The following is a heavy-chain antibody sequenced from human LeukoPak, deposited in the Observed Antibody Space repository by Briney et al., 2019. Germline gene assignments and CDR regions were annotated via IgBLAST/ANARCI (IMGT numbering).Heavy chain of an antibody. D-gene: IGHD3-22*01. CDR3: AKTRGRGQVDPGTSSYINY. CDR1: GGSISNSDYY. J-gene: IGHJ4*02. CDR2: INYRGST. V-gene: IGHV4-39*01. Sequence: PSETLSLTCTVSGGSISNSDYYWDWIRQPPGKGLEWIGSINYRGSTYYNPSLESRVTISVDTSKNQFSLRMSSVTAADTAVYYCAKTRGRGQVDPGTSSYINYWGQGTLVSVSS.